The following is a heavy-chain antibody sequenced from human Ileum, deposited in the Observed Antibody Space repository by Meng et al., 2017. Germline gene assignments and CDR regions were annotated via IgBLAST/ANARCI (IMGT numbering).Heavy chain of an antibody. CDR1: GYIFTTYA. CDR3: ARVTGGDYGIEFAY. D-gene: IGHD4-17*01. J-gene: IGHJ4*02. V-gene: IGHV7-4-1*02. CDR2: INTNTGNP. Sequence: QVQMVQSGDELKKPGASVKVSCNASGYIFTTYAINWVRQAPGQGLEWMGWINTNTGNPTYAQGFTGRFVFSLDTSVNTAYLQISSLKAEDTAVYYCARVTGGDYGIEFAYWGQGTLVTVSS.